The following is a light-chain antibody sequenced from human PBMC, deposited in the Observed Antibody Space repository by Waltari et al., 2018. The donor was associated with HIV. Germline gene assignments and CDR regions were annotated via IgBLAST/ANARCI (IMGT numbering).Light chain of an antibody. J-gene: IGLJ1*01. CDR1: SSNIGSNT. CDR2: SDN. Sequence: QSVLTPPPSASGTPGQRVTISCSGSSSNIGSNTVNWYQQLPGTAPKLLIYSDNQRPSGVPDRFSGSKSDTSASLAISGLQSEDEADYYCAAWDDSLNGYVFGTGTKVTVL. CDR3: AAWDDSLNGYV. V-gene: IGLV1-44*01.